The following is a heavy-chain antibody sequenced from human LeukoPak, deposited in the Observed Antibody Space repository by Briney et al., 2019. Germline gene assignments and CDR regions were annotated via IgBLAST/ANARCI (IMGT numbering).Heavy chain of an antibody. D-gene: IGHD1-7*01. V-gene: IGHV3-74*01. CDR1: GLTFRTTW. CDR3: ATARNFRFEY. CDR2: MNGEGTTI. Sequence: PGGSLRLSGATSGLTFRTTWMHWVRKAPGKGLMWVSRMNGEGTTIDYADSVKGRFTVSRDYAKNTLFLQMNNLRTEDTALYFCATARNFRFEYWGQGSLVIVSA. J-gene: IGHJ4*02.